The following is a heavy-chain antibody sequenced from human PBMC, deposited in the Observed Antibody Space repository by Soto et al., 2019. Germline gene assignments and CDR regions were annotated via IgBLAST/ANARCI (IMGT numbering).Heavy chain of an antibody. V-gene: IGHV4-61*05. J-gene: IGHJ6*02. Sequence: SETLSLTCTVSGGSISSSSYYWGWIRQPPGKGLEWIGYIYYSGSTNYNPSLKSRVTISVDTSKNQFSLKLSSVTAADTAVYYCARSYYNWNADDSHYYYYGMDVWGQGTTVTVSS. CDR1: GGSISSSSYY. CDR3: ARSYYNWNADDSHYYYYGMDV. CDR2: IYYSGST. D-gene: IGHD1-1*01.